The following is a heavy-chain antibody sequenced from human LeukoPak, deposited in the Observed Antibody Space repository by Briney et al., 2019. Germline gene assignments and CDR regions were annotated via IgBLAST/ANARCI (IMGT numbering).Heavy chain of an antibody. CDR2: IYYSGST. CDR3: ARNPWGAYYYYYMDV. Sequence: SETLSLTCTVSGGSISSSSYYWGWIRQPPGKGLEWIGSIYYSGSTYYNPSLKSRVTISVDTSKNQFSLKLSSVTAADTAVYYCARNPWGAYYYYYMDVWGKGTTVTVSS. D-gene: IGHD3-16*01. V-gene: IGHV4-39*07. CDR1: GGSISSSSYY. J-gene: IGHJ6*03.